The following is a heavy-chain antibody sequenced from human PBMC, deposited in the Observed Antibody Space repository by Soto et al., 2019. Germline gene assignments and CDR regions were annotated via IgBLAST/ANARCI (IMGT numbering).Heavy chain of an antibody. J-gene: IGHJ4*02. D-gene: IGHD5-12*01. Sequence: EVQLVESGGGLVQPGRSLRLSCVASGFTFDDYAMHWVRQVPGKGLEWVSVISWNSAYIGYADSVKGRFTISRDNGKNSVSLQMNSLRTEDTALYYCASTYSGYEDFDYWGQGTLVTVSS. CDR2: ISWNSAYI. V-gene: IGHV3-9*01. CDR3: ASTYSGYEDFDY. CDR1: GFTFDDYA.